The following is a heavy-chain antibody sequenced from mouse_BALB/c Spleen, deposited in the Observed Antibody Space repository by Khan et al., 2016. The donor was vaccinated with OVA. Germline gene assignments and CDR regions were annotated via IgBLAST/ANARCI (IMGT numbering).Heavy chain of an antibody. CDR2: ISNLAYSI. CDR1: GFTFSDYG. CDR3: ARSWAMDY. J-gene: IGHJ4*01. V-gene: IGHV5-15*02. Sequence: EVELVESGGGLVQPGGSRKLSCAASGFTFSDYGMAWVRQAPGKGPEWVAFISNLAYSIYYADTVTGRFNISRENAKNTLYLDMSSLRSEDTAMYYCARSWAMDYWGQGTSVTVSS.